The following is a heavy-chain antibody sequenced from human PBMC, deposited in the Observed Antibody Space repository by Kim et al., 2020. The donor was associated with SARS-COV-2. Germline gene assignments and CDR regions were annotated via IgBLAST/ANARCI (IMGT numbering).Heavy chain of an antibody. CDR2: IYYSGST. CDR3: ARGSEQWLVLRGAFDI. J-gene: IGHJ3*02. V-gene: IGHV4-59*13. D-gene: IGHD6-19*01. Sequence: SETLSLTCTVSGGSISSYYWSWIRQPPGKGLEWIGYIYYSGSTNYNPSLKSRVTISVDTSKNQFSLKLSSVTAADTAVYYCARGSEQWLVLRGAFDIWGQGTMVTVSS. CDR1: GGSISSYY.